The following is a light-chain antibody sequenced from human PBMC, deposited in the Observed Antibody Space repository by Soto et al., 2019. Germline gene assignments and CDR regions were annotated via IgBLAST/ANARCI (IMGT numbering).Light chain of an antibody. CDR3: SSYTTSHSYVV. CDR1: SSDVGNYKY. V-gene: IGLV2-14*01. CDR2: AVN. Sequence: QSVLTQPASVSGSPGQSITISCTGTSSDVGNYKYVSWYQQLPGKAPRLIIYAVNNRPSGVSDRFSGSKSYNTASLTTAGVQDEDEADYYCSSYTTSHSYVVFGGGTKPTVL. J-gene: IGLJ2*01.